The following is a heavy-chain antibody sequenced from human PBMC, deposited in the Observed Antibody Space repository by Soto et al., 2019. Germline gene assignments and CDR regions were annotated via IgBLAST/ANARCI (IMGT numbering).Heavy chain of an antibody. V-gene: IGHV4-34*01. D-gene: IGHD2-15*01. CDR3: ASGPLRGGGGMDV. J-gene: IGHJ6*02. CDR1: GGSFSGYY. CDR2: INHSGST. Sequence: SETLSLTCAAYGGSFSGYYWSWIRQPPGKGLEWIGEINHSGSTNYNPSLKSRVTISVDTSKNQFSLKLSSVTAADTAVYYCASGPLRGGGGMDVWGQGTTVTVSS.